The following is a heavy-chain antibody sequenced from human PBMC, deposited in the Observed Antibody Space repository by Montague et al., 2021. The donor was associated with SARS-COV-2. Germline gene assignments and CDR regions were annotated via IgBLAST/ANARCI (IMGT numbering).Heavy chain of an antibody. CDR1: GGSISNILFY. Sequence: SETLSLTCTVSGGSISNILFYWGWIRQSPGKGLEWIGNIYYGGSTYYNPSLKSRVTISVDTSKNQLSLNLISVTAADTATYYCARHVNSCGGSCRNWYFDLWGRGTLVTVSS. V-gene: IGHV4-39*01. J-gene: IGHJ2*01. CDR3: ARHVNSCGGSCRNWYFDL. D-gene: IGHD2-15*01. CDR2: IYYGGST.